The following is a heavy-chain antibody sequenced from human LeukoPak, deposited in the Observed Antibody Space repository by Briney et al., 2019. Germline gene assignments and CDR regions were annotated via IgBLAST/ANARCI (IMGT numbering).Heavy chain of an antibody. CDR2: INHSGST. D-gene: IGHD4-17*01. CDR1: GGSFSGYY. J-gene: IGHJ4*02. CDR3: ARHTVTTYLGIKDY. Sequence: SETLSLTCAVYGGSFSGYYWSWIRQPPGKGLEWIGEINHSGSTDYNPSLKSRVTISVDTSKNQFSHKLGSVTAADTAVYYCARHTVTTYLGIKDYWGQGALVTVSS. V-gene: IGHV4-34*01.